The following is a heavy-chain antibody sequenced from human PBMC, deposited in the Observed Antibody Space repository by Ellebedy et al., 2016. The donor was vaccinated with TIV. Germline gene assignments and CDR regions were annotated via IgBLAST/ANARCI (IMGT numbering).Heavy chain of an antibody. Sequence: ASVKVSCKASGYTFSSYGISWVRQAPGQGLEWMGRIIPLLGITNYAQRFQGRVTITADTSTGTAYMELSSLTSEDTAMYFCARAGLERQIHSHDYWGQGTQVTVSS. CDR2: IIPLLGIT. J-gene: IGHJ4*02. CDR1: GYTFSSYG. CDR3: ARAGLERQIHSHDY. V-gene: IGHV1-69*10. D-gene: IGHD1-1*01.